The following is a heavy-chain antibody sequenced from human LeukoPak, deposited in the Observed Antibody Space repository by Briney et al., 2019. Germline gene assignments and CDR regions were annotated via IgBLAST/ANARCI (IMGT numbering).Heavy chain of an antibody. J-gene: IGHJ5*02. Sequence: PGGSLRLSCAAPGFTFSSYAIHWVPQAPGKGLEWVAVIAYDGGNKYYADAVKGRFTISRDNSKNTLFLQMNSLRAEDTAVYYCARDSSPWYYYDRSGSNGFDPWGQGTLVTVSS. CDR1: GFTFSSYA. CDR2: IAYDGGNK. V-gene: IGHV3-30-3*01. CDR3: ARDSSPWYYYDRSGSNGFDP. D-gene: IGHD3-22*01.